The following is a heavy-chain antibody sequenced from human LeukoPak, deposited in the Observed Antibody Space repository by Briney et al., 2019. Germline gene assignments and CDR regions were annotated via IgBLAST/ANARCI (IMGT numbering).Heavy chain of an antibody. CDR2: INSDGSST. V-gene: IGHV3-74*01. D-gene: IGHD4-4*01. CDR1: GFTFSTYW. J-gene: IGHJ6*02. Sequence: GGSLRLSCAASGFTFSTYWMDWVRQAPGKGLVWVSRINSDGSSTSYADSVKGRFAISRDNAKNTLYLQMNSLRAEDTAMYYCARVTPYSNLLDYYYGMDVWGQGTTVTVSS. CDR3: ARVTPYSNLLDYYYGMDV.